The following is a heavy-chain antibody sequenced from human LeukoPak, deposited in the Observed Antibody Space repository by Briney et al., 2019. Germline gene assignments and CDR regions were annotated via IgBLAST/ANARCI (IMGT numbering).Heavy chain of an antibody. Sequence: GGSLRLSCAASGFTLSSYGMHWVRQAPGKGLEWVAVIWYDGSNKYYADSVKGRFTISRDNSKNTLYLQMNSLRAEDTAVYYCATDGIAAAGTLDYFDYWGQGTLVTVPS. CDR2: IWYDGSNK. CDR1: GFTLSSYG. V-gene: IGHV3-33*01. J-gene: IGHJ4*02. D-gene: IGHD6-13*01. CDR3: ATDGIAAAGTLDYFDY.